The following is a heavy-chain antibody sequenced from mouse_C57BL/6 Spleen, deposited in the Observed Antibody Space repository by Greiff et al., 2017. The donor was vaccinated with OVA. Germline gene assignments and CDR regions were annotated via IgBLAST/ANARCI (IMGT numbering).Heavy chain of an antibody. Sequence: VQLQQPGAELVKPGASVKMSCKASGYTFTSYWITWVKQRPGQGLEWIGDIYPGSGSTNYNEKFKSKATLTVDTSSSTAYMQLSSLTSEDSAVYYCARGGDSNYYFDYWGQGTTLTVSS. J-gene: IGHJ2*01. D-gene: IGHD2-5*01. CDR3: ARGGDSNYYFDY. CDR1: GYTFTSYW. CDR2: IYPGSGST. V-gene: IGHV1-55*01.